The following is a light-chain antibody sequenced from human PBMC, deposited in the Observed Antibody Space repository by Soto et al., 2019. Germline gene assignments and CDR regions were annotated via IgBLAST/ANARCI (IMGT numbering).Light chain of an antibody. CDR1: SSDVGGYNY. Sequence: QSALTQPASVSGSPGQSITISCTGTSSDVGGYNYASWYQQHPGKAPKLMIYEVSNRPSGVSNRFSGSKSGNTASLTISGLQDEDEADYYCSSYTSSSTYVFGTGTKLTVL. CDR3: SSYTSSSTYV. J-gene: IGLJ1*01. V-gene: IGLV2-14*01. CDR2: EVS.